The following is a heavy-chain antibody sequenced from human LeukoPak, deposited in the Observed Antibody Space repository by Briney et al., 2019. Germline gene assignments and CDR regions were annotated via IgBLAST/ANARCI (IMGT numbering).Heavy chain of an antibody. J-gene: IGHJ4*02. Sequence: VKPGGSLRLSCAASGFTFSDYYMSWIRQAPGRGLEWMSYISWDSSYTSYADSVKGRFTVSRDNAQKSLYLQMDSLRAEDTAVYYCAKGGGSSGYSQSDCWGQGTLVTVSS. V-gene: IGHV3-11*05. D-gene: IGHD3-22*01. CDR1: GFTFSDYY. CDR2: ISWDSSYT. CDR3: AKGGGSSGYSQSDC.